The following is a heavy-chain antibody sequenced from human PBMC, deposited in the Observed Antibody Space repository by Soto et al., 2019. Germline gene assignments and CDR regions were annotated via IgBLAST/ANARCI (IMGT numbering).Heavy chain of an antibody. CDR1: GGTFSSSA. J-gene: IGHJ6*02. D-gene: IGHD2-15*01. CDR3: ARNTHRRVVVVAARTYYGMYV. CDR2: IIPIFGTA. Sequence: QVQLVQSGAEVKKPGASVKVSCKSSGGTFSSSASSWVRQAPGQGLECMGGIIPIFGTANYAQKFQGRVTIPADEYTSRAYMELSSLRAEDTAVYYCARNTHRRVVVVAARTYYGMYVWGQGTTVTVSS. V-gene: IGHV1-69*01.